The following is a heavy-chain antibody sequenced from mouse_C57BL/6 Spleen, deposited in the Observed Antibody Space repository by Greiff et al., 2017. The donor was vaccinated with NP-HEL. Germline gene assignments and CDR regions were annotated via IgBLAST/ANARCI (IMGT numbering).Heavy chain of an antibody. V-gene: IGHV1-50*01. CDR2: IDPSDSYT. Sequence: QVQLQQPGAELVKPGASVKLSCKASGYTFTSYWMQWVKQRPGQGLEWIGEIDPSDSYTNYNQKFKGKATLTVDTSSSTAYMQLSSLTSEDSAVYYCARDGGLRNYWGQGTTLTVSS. J-gene: IGHJ2*01. CDR3: ARDGGLRNY. D-gene: IGHD3-1*01. CDR1: GYTFTSYW.